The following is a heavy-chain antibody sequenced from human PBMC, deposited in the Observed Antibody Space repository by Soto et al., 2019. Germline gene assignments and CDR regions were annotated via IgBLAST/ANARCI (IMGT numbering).Heavy chain of an antibody. D-gene: IGHD2-15*01. V-gene: IGHV3-30-3*01. Sequence: GGSLRLSCAASGFTFSSYAMHWVRQAPGKGLEWVAVISYDGSNKYYADSVKGRFTISRDNSKNTLYLQMNSLRAEDTAVYYCARDEVANTSYYYYGMDVWGQGTTVTVSS. CDR2: ISYDGSNK. J-gene: IGHJ6*02. CDR1: GFTFSSYA. CDR3: ARDEVANTSYYYYGMDV.